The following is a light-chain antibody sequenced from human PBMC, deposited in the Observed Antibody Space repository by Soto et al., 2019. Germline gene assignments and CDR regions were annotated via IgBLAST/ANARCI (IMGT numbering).Light chain of an antibody. CDR2: AAS. Sequence: EIVMTQSQATLSVSPGERATLSCRASQSVSSNLAWYQQTPGQTPRLLIYAASSRATGIPDRFSGSGSGTDFSLTISRLEAEDFAVYYCQQYGSSPRTFGQGTKVDIK. CDR1: QSVSSN. CDR3: QQYGSSPRT. J-gene: IGKJ1*01. V-gene: IGKV3-20*01.